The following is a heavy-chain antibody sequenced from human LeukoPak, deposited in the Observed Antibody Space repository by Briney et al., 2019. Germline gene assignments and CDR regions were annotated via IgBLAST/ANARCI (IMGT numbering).Heavy chain of an antibody. J-gene: IGHJ4*02. V-gene: IGHV3-23*01. CDR2: ISDSGV. CDR1: GFTFSRYA. D-gene: IGHD6-19*01. Sequence: PGGSPRLSCAASGFTFSRYAMTWVRQAPGRGLEWVSTISDSGVCADSAKGRFTISRDNSKNTLYLQMNSLRAEDTAEDYCAKGADYGSGRVDYWGQGTLVTVSS. CDR3: AKGADYGSGRVDY.